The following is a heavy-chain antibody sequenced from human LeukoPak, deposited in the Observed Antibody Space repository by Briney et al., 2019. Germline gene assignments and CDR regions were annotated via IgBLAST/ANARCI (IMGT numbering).Heavy chain of an antibody. Sequence: GGSLRLSCAASGFTVSSNYMSWVRQAPGKGLEWVSVIYSGGTTYYADSVKGRFTISRDNAKNSLYLQMNSLRDEDTAVYSCARAHTMLWEFDAFDIWGRGTKVTVSS. CDR1: GFTVSSNY. D-gene: IGHD3-10*01. V-gene: IGHV3-66*01. CDR3: ARAHTMLWEFDAFDI. CDR2: IYSGGTT. J-gene: IGHJ3*02.